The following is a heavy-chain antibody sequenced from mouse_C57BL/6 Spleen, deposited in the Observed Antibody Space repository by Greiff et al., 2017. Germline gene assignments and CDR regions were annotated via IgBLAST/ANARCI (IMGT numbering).Heavy chain of an antibody. CDR2: IYPRSGNT. D-gene: IGHD1-1*01. Sequence: QVQLQQSGAELARPGASVKLSCKASGYTFTSYGISWVKQRTGQGLEWIGEIYPRSGNTYYNEKFKGKATLAADKSSSTAYMELRSLTSEDSAVYFCARLSGSTLYAMDYWGQGTSVTVSS. J-gene: IGHJ4*01. CDR1: GYTFTSYG. CDR3: ARLSGSTLYAMDY. V-gene: IGHV1-81*01.